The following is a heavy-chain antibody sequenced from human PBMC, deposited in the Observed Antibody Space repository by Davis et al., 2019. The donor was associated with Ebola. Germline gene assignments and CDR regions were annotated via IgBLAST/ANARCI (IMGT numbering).Heavy chain of an antibody. CDR2: IDWDDDT. J-gene: IGHJ3*02. CDR1: GFSLHTTGMC. CDR3: ARTDSSGLDAFDI. D-gene: IGHD6-19*01. V-gene: IGHV2-70*01. Sequence: SGPTLVTPTQTLRLTCTFSGFSLHTTGMCVSWIRPPPGKALEWLGLIDWDDDTYYSTSLKTRLTISKDTSRNQVVLTMTDMDPVDTGTYYCARTDSSGLDAFDIWGQGTKVTVSS.